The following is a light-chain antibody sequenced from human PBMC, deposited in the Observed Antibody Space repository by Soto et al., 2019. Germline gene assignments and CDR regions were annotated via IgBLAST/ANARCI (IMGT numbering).Light chain of an antibody. CDR1: QSISSW. CDR3: QQRSNWPLIT. Sequence: DIQMTQSPSILSASVGDRVTITCRASQSISSWLAWYQQKPGKAPNLLIHKASHLESGVPSRFSGSGSGTEFTLTISSLQPGDFAVYYCQQRSNWPLITFGQGTRLET. V-gene: IGKV1-5*03. CDR2: KAS. J-gene: IGKJ5*01.